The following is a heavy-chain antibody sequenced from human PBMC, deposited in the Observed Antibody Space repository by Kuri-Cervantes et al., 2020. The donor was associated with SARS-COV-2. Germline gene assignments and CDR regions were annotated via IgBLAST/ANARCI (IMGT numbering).Heavy chain of an antibody. CDR3: ARVTTGTLDY. Sequence: SETLSLTCAISGDSVSSNSAGWNWTRQSPSRGLEWLGRTYYRSKWYHDYAVSVKSRIIINPDTSKNQFSLQLSSVTPEDTAVYYCARVTTGTLDYWGQGTLVTVSS. CDR1: GDSVSSNSAG. V-gene: IGHV6-1*01. D-gene: IGHD1-1*01. CDR2: TYYRSKWYH. J-gene: IGHJ4*02.